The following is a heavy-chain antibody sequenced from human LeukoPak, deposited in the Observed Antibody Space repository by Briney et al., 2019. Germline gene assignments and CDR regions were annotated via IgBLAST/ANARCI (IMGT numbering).Heavy chain of an antibody. CDR1: GYTFTGYY. J-gene: IGHJ4*02. D-gene: IGHD2-2*01. CDR3: ARAESVIVVVPAAGLDY. Sequence: ASVKVSCKASGYTFTGYYMHWVRQTPGQGLEWMGWINPNSGGTNYAQKFQGWVTMTRDTSISTAYMELSRLRSVDTAVYYCARAESVIVVVPAAGLDYWGQGTLVTVSS. V-gene: IGHV1-2*04. CDR2: INPNSGGT.